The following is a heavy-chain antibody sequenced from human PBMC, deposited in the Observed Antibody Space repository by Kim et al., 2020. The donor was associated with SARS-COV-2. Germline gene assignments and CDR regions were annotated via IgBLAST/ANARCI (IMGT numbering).Heavy chain of an antibody. Sequence: SETLSLTCTVSGGSISSYYWSWIRQPQGKGMEWIGYIYYSGSTNYNPSLKSRVTISVDTSKNQFSLKLSSVTAADTAVYYCARTYYYGSGSYFDAFDTWGQGTMVTVSS. J-gene: IGHJ3*02. CDR1: GGSISSYY. D-gene: IGHD3-10*01. V-gene: IGHV4-59*01. CDR2: IYYSGST. CDR3: ARTYYYGSGSYFDAFDT.